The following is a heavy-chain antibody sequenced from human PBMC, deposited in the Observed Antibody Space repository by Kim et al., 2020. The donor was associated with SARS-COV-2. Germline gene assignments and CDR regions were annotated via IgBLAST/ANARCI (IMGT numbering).Heavy chain of an antibody. J-gene: IGHJ2*01. CDR3: ARVPDELNWYFDL. Sequence: GGSLRLSCAASGFTFSSYAMHWVRQAPGKGLEYVSAISSNGGSTYYANSVKGRFTISRDNSKNTLYLQLGSLRAEDMAVYYCARVPDELNWYFDLWGRGPLVTVSS. V-gene: IGHV3-64*01. D-gene: IGHD1-7*01. CDR1: GFTFSSYA. CDR2: ISSNGGST.